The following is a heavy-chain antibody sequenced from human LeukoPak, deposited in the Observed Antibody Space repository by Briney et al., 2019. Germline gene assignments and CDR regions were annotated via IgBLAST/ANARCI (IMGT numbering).Heavy chain of an antibody. CDR2: FSGTGITT. CDR3: AKELMGFDY. J-gene: IGHJ4*02. D-gene: IGHD2-8*01. Sequence: GGSLILSCAASGFTFTSYAMSWVRQAPGKGLEWVSSFSGTGITTYYADSVKGRFTVSRDNSKDTVYLQMNSLRGEDTAVYYCAKELMGFDYWGQGSLVTVSS. CDR1: GFTFTSYA. V-gene: IGHV3-23*01.